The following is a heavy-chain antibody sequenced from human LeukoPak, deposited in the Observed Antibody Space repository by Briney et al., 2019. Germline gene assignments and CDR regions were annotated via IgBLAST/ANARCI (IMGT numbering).Heavy chain of an antibody. CDR2: ISYDGSNK. Sequence: GGSLRLSCAASGFTISSYAMHWVRQAPGKGLEWVAVISYDGSNKYYADSVKGRFTISRDDSKNTLYLQMNSLRAEDTAVYYCARTSGYSYGEDAFDIWGQGTMVTVSS. V-gene: IGHV3-30-3*01. D-gene: IGHD5-18*01. CDR1: GFTISSYA. CDR3: ARTSGYSYGEDAFDI. J-gene: IGHJ3*02.